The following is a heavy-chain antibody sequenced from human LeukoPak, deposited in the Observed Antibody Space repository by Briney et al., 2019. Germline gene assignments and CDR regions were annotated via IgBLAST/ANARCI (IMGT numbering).Heavy chain of an antibody. Sequence: SQTLSLTCAISGDSVSSDSAAWNWIKQSPSRGLKWLGRTYYRSKWYNGYAVSLKSRITINPDTSKNQFSLQLNSVTPEDTAVYYCARGWLSLGGFDYWGQGTLVTVSS. CDR1: GDSVSSDSAA. V-gene: IGHV6-1*01. J-gene: IGHJ4*02. CDR2: TYYRSKWYN. CDR3: ARGWLSLGGFDY. D-gene: IGHD3-16*01.